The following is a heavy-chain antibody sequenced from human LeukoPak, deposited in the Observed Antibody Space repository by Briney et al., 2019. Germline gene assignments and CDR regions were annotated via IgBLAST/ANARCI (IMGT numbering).Heavy chain of an antibody. D-gene: IGHD3-22*01. V-gene: IGHV4-34*01. Sequence: KTSETLSLTCAVYGGSFSGYYWSWIRQPPGKGLEWIGEINHSGSTNYNPSLKSRVTISVDTSKNQFSLKLSSVTAADTAVYYCAKVLGPSSGLGDAFDIWGQGTMVTVSS. J-gene: IGHJ3*02. CDR1: GGSFSGYY. CDR3: AKVLGPSSGLGDAFDI. CDR2: INHSGST.